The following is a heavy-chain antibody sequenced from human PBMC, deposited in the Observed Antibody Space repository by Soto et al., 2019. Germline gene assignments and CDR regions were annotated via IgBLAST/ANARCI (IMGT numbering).Heavy chain of an antibody. D-gene: IGHD6-13*01. Sequence: QVQLVQSGAEVKKPGSSVKVSCKASGGTFSSYTISWVRQAPGHGLEWMGRIIPILGIANYAQKFQGRVTITADKSTTTAYMELSSLRSEDTAVYYCARDRGDSSSFDETNWFDPWGQGTLVTVSS. CDR1: GGTFSSYT. CDR2: IIPILGIA. J-gene: IGHJ5*02. CDR3: ARDRGDSSSFDETNWFDP. V-gene: IGHV1-69*08.